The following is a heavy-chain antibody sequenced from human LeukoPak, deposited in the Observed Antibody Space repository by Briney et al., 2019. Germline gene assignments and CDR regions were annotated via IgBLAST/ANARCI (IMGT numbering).Heavy chain of an antibody. V-gene: IGHV3-7*01. Sequence: GGSLRLSCAASGFTFSSYWMSWVRQAPGKGLEWVANIKQDGSYKYYVDSVKGRFTISRDNAKNSLYLQMNSLRAEDTAVYYCARDESSGSTYYFDYWGQGTLVTVSS. J-gene: IGHJ4*02. CDR1: GFTFSSYW. D-gene: IGHD3-22*01. CDR3: ARDESSGSTYYFDY. CDR2: IKQDGSYK.